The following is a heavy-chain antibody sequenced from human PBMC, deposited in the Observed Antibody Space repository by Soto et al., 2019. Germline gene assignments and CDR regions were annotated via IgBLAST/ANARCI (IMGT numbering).Heavy chain of an antibody. D-gene: IGHD1-7*01. J-gene: IGHJ4*02. CDR3: ASRDPGTSVDY. Sequence: SETLSLTCAVSGASFTSNDWWTWVRQPPGRGLEWIGEIYRTGSTNYNPSLKSRVTISLDKSESQFSLKVTSLTAADTAVYYCASRDPGTSVDYWGQGTLVTVSS. CDR2: IYRTGST. CDR1: GASFTSNDW. V-gene: IGHV4-4*02.